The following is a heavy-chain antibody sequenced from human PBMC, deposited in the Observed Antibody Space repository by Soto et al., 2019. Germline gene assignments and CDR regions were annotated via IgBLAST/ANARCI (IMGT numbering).Heavy chain of an antibody. CDR1: GFTFSSYA. CDR2: VSGSGGST. Sequence: EVQLLESGGGLVQPGGSLRLSCAASGFTFSSYAMRWVRQAPGKGLEWVSAVSGSGGSTYYADSVKGRFTISRDNSRNMLFLEMSSLRVEDTAMYYCARDDDLWDDNGLDCWGQGTLVTVSS. V-gene: IGHV3-23*01. D-gene: IGHD1-1*01. J-gene: IGHJ4*02. CDR3: ARDDDLWDDNGLDC.